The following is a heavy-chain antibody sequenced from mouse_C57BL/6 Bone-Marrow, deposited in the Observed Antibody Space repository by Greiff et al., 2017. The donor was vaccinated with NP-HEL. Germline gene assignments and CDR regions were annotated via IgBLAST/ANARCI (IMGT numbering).Heavy chain of an antibody. D-gene: IGHD1-1*01. J-gene: IGHJ4*01. Sequence: EVKLVESGEGLVKPGGSLKLSCAASGFTFSSYAMSWVRQTPEKRLEWVAYISSGGDYIYYADTVKGRFTISRDNARNTLYLQMSSLKSEDTAMYYCTRVLYDYGSSSYAMDYWGQGTSVTVSS. CDR3: TRVLYDYGSSSYAMDY. CDR2: ISSGGDYI. V-gene: IGHV5-9-1*02. CDR1: GFTFSSYA.